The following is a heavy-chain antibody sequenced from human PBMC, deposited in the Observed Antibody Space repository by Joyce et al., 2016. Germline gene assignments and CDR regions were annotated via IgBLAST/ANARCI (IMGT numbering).Heavy chain of an antibody. V-gene: IGHV5-51*01. CDR2: ISPGDSDT. CDR3: ARHQKPDLGDI. CDR1: GFRFSSYW. D-gene: IGHD1-14*01. Sequence: EVQLVQSGAEVKKPGASLKISCKGSGFRFSSYWIGWVRQKPGKGLEGMGVISPGDSDTKYSPSFRGQVTFSVDASTNTAFLQWASLKASDTAMYFCARHQKPDLGDIWGQGTLVTVSS. J-gene: IGHJ4*02.